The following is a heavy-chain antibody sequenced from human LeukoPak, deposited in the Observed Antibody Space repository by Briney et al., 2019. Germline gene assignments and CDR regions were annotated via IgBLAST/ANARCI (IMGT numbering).Heavy chain of an antibody. CDR1: GVTYG. V-gene: IGHV3-23*01. CDR2: ISGSGGET. Sequence: GGSLRLSCAASGVTYGMSWVRQAPGKGLAWVSAISGSGGETYYADSVKGRFTISRDNSKNTLYLQMNSLRAEDSAIYYCASHYGSGSNNRLGPWGQGTLVTVSS. CDR3: ASHYGSGSNNRLGP. J-gene: IGHJ5*02. D-gene: IGHD3-10*01.